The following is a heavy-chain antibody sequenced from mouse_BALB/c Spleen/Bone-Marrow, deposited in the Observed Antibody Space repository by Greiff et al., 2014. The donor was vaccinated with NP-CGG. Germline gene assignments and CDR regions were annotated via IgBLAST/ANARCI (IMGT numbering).Heavy chain of an antibody. J-gene: IGHJ3*01. CDR3: TCFYYDYDGLGWFAY. V-gene: IGHV1-5*01. CDR2: IYPGNSDT. D-gene: IGHD2-4*01. Sequence: VQLQQSGTVLARPGASVKMSCKASGYTFINYWMHWVKQRPGQGLEWIGAIYPGNSDTSYNQKFKAKAKLTAVTSTSTAYMELSSLTNEDSAVYYYTCFYYDYDGLGWFAYWGQGTLVTVSA. CDR1: GYTFINYW.